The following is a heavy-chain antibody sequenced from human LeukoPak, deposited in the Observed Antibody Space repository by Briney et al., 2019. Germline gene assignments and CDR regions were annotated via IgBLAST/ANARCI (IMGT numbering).Heavy chain of an antibody. CDR1: GGSISSYY. Sequence: SETLSLTCTVSGGSISSYYWSWIRQPPGKGLEWIGYIYYSGSTNYNPSLKSRVTISVDTSKNQFSLKLSSVTAADTAVYYCARDVSSDAFDIWGQGTMVTVSS. V-gene: IGHV4-59*01. CDR3: ARDVSSDAFDI. J-gene: IGHJ3*02. CDR2: IYYSGST.